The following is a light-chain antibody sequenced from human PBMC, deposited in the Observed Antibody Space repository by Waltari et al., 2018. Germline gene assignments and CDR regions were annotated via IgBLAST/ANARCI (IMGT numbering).Light chain of an antibody. Sequence: DIVMTQSPDSLAVSLGERATINCKSSQNVLYSSNNKNYLAWYQQKPGQPPKLLIYWASTRESGVPDRFSGSGSGTDFTLTISSLQAEDVAVYYCQQSYSTPRPFGPGTKVDIK. CDR2: WAS. CDR1: QNVLYSSNNKNY. V-gene: IGKV4-1*01. CDR3: QQSYSTPRP. J-gene: IGKJ3*01.